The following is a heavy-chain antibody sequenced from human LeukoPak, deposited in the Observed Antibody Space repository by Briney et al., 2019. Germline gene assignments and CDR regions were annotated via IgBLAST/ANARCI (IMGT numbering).Heavy chain of an antibody. CDR3: AKNFGPRALDY. CDR2: IQFDGSNN. CDR1: GFTFSNYA. J-gene: IGHJ4*02. V-gene: IGHV3-30*02. Sequence: GGSLRLSCTASGFTFSNYAMSWVRQAPGKGLEWVTFIQFDGSNNYYADSVKGRFTISRDNSKNTLYLQMNSLRAEDTAVYYCAKNFGPRALDYWGQGTLVTVSS. D-gene: IGHD3-10*01.